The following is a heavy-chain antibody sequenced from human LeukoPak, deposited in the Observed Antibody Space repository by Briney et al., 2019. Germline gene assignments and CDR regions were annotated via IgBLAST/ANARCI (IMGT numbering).Heavy chain of an antibody. CDR2: IYPGDSET. CDR1: GYSFTTYW. J-gene: IGHJ4*02. V-gene: IGHV5-51*01. CDR3: ARLDSRYPDH. D-gene: IGHD2-2*02. Sequence: GESLKISCKASGYSFTTYWIAWVRQMSGKGLEWMGMIYPGDSETRYRPSFQGQVTISADKSISTAYLQWSSLKASDSAMYYCARLDSRYPDHWGQGTLVTVSS.